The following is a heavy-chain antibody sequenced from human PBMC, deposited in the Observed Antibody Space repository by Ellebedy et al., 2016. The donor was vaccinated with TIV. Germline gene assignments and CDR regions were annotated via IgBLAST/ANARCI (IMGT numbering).Heavy chain of an antibody. V-gene: IGHV4-59*01. D-gene: IGHD3-9*01. CDR1: GASISSFY. Sequence: MPSETLSLTCTVSGASISSFYWSWIRQPPGRGLEWIAYTYYSWSTNYNSSLRSRVTISLDTSKNQFSLKLNSVTAADTAVYYCAREYDILSGFDNWGQGTLVTVSS. CDR3: AREYDILSGFDN. CDR2: TYYSWST. J-gene: IGHJ4*02.